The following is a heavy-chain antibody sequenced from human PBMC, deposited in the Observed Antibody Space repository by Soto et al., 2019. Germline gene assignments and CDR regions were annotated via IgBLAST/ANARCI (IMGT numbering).Heavy chain of an antibody. CDR3: ARSAITLFGVVSIPPHYYSEMDV. D-gene: IGHD3-3*01. Sequence: QVQLVQSGAEVKKPGSSVKVSCKASGGTFNRYAISWVRQAPGQGLEWMGGIIPIFGIGNDAQRFQGRVTITADESTGTAYMELSSLRSEDTGVYYCARSAITLFGVVSIPPHYYSEMDVWGPGNTVTVSS. J-gene: IGHJ6*02. V-gene: IGHV1-69*01. CDR2: IIPIFGIG. CDR1: GGTFNRYA.